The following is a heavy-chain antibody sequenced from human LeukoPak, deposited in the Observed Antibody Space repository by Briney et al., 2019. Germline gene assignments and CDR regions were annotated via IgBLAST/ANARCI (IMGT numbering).Heavy chain of an antibody. CDR2: IYYSGTT. D-gene: IGHD1-26*01. CDR1: ADSISSYY. J-gene: IGHJ4*02. V-gene: IGHV4-59*01. Sequence: SETLSLTCTVSADSISSYYWTWIRQPPGKGLEWIGYIYYSGTTNYNPSLKSRVTISVDTPKNQFSLKLSSVTAADTAVYYCASGRPLGFDYWGQGTLVTVSS. CDR3: ASGRPLGFDY.